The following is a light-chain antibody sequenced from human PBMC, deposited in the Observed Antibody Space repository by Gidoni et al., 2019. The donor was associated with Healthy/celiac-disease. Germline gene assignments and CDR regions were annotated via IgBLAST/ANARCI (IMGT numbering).Light chain of an antibody. CDR1: PSVSSN. V-gene: IGKV3-15*01. Sequence: EIVMTQSPATLPVSPGERATLSCRASPSVSSNFAWYQQNPGQAPRLLIYGASTRATGIPARFSGSGSGTEFTLTISSLQSEDFAVYYCQQYNNWPPWTFGQGTKVEIK. CDR2: GAS. J-gene: IGKJ1*01. CDR3: QQYNNWPPWT.